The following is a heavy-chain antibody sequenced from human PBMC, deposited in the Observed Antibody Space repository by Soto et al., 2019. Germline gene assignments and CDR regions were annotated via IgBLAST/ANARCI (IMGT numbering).Heavy chain of an antibody. D-gene: IGHD6-13*01. J-gene: IGHJ6*02. CDR1: GGTFSSYA. CDR3: ASYSSSWSYYYYGMDV. Sequence: SVKVSCKASGGTFSSYAISWVRQAPGQGLEWMGGIIPIFGTANYAQKFQGRVTITADKSTSTAYMELSSLRSEDTAVYYCASYSSSWSYYYYGMDVWGQGTTVTVSS. CDR2: IIPIFGTA. V-gene: IGHV1-69*06.